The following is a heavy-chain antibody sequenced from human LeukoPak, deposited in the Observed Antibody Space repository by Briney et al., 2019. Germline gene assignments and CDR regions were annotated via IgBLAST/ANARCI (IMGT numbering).Heavy chain of an antibody. CDR2: IYYSGST. V-gene: IGHV4-59*01. J-gene: IGHJ4*02. CDR3: ARDGDGSGVAKY. Sequence: SEALSLTCTVSGXSISSYYWSWIRQPPGEGLEWVGYIYYSGSTNYNPSLRSRVTISVDTSKNQFSLKLSSVTAADTAVYYCARDGDGSGVAKYWGQGTLVTVSS. D-gene: IGHD5-24*01. CDR1: GXSISSYY.